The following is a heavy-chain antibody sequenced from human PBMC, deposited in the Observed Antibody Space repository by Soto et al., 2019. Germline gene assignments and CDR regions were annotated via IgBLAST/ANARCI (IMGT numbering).Heavy chain of an antibody. J-gene: IGHJ4*02. Sequence: QVQLVESGGGVVQPGRSLRLSCAGSGFTFSSYAMHWVRQAPGKGLEWVAVIAYDGRNKYYAHSVKGRFTISGDNSKNALYLLMNSLGIEDGAMYYGACYLERVCDYWVQGTLVIVSS. CDR1: GFTFSSYA. CDR2: IAYDGRNK. V-gene: IGHV3-30*04. CDR3: ACYLERVCDY. D-gene: IGHD1-1*01.